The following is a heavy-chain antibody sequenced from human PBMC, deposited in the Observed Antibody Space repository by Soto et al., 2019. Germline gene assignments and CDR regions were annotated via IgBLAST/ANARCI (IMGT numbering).Heavy chain of an antibody. Sequence: PSETLSLTCAVSGGSISSTTHYSWGWIRQPPGQGLEWIGYIYDTGNTYYNPSLKSRVTISLDRSQNQFDLKMKSVTAADTAVYYCVRGSSGVWNYFDPWGQGIPVTSPQ. CDR1: GGSISSTTHYS. V-gene: IGHV4-30-2*01. J-gene: IGHJ5*02. CDR3: VRGSSGVWNYFDP. D-gene: IGHD2-15*01. CDR2: IYDTGNT.